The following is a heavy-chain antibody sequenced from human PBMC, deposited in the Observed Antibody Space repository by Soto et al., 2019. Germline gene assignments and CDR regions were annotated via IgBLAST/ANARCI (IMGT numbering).Heavy chain of an antibody. Sequence: GGSLRLSCAASGFPFGSYRMHWGRQAPGKGLVWVSGISYDGSNTANADSVRGRFTVSRDNAKNTLYLQMNTLRAEDTGVYYCSTVHDSGSASLDYWRQGTLVTVSS. J-gene: IGHJ4*02. CDR1: GFPFGSYR. D-gene: IGHD6-19*01. V-gene: IGHV3-74*01. CDR2: ISYDGSNT. CDR3: STVHDSGSASLDY.